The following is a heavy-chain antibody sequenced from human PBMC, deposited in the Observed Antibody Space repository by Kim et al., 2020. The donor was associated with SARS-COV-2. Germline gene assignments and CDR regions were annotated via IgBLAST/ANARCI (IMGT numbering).Heavy chain of an antibody. Sequence: SVKGRFTISRDDSKSIAYLQMNSLKTEDTAVYYCTRDRLTIFGVIDAFDIWGQGTMVTVSS. CDR3: TRDRLTIFGVIDAFDI. V-gene: IGHV3-49*02. J-gene: IGHJ3*02. D-gene: IGHD3-3*01.